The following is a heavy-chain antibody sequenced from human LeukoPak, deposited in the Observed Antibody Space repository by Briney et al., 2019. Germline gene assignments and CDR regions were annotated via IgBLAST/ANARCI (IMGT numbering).Heavy chain of an antibody. CDR1: GFTFSSYS. CDR3: ARDNELLWFGESYYYMDV. CDR2: ISSSSSYI. V-gene: IGHV3-21*01. Sequence: PGGSLRLSCAASGFTFSSYSMNWVRQAPGKGLEWVSSISSSSSYIYYADSVKGRFTISRDNAKNSLYLQMNSLRAEDTAVYYCARDNELLWFGESYYYMDVWGKGTTVTVSS. J-gene: IGHJ6*03. D-gene: IGHD3-10*01.